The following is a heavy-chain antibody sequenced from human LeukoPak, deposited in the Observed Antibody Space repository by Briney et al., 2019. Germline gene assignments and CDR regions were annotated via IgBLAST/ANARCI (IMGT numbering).Heavy chain of an antibody. CDR1: GGSVSSGSYY. V-gene: IGHV4-39*07. CDR2: IYYSGSA. J-gene: IGHJ4*02. Sequence: SETLSLTCTVSGGSVSSGSYYWSWIRQPPGKGLEWIGSIYYSGSAYYNPSLKSRVTMSVDTSKNQFSLKLSSVTAADTAVYYCARKPIINSAWYYFDYWGQGTLVTVSS. CDR3: ARKPIINSAWYYFDY. D-gene: IGHD1-14*01.